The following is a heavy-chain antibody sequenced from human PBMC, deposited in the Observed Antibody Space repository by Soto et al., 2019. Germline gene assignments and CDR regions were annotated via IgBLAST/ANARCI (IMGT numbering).Heavy chain of an antibody. V-gene: IGHV5-51*01. Sequence: PGESLKISCKGSGYRFPSYWIGWGRQMPGKSLEWMGIIYPGDSDTRYSPSFQGQVTISADKSISTAYLQWTSLKASETAMYYCVRSXRVRWLQWGYCYYGMDVWGQGTTVTVSS. J-gene: IGHJ6*02. CDR1: GYRFPSYW. CDR3: VRSXRVRWLQWGYCYYGMDV. CDR2: IYPGDSDT. D-gene: IGHD2-2*01.